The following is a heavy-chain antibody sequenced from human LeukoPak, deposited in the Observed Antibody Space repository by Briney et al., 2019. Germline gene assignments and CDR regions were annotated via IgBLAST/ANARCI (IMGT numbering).Heavy chain of an antibody. D-gene: IGHD1-26*01. CDR3: ARDRSAGANDY. CDR2: IKQDGSEK. Sequence: GGSLRLSCAASGFTFSSYWMSWVRRAPGKGLEWVANIKQDGSEKYYVDSVKGRFTISRDNAKNSLYLQMNSLRAEDTAVYYCARDRSAGANDYWGQGTLVTVSS. V-gene: IGHV3-7*01. CDR1: GFTFSSYW. J-gene: IGHJ4*02.